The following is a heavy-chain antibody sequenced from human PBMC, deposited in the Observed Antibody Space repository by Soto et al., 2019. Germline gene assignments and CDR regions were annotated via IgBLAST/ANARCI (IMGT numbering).Heavy chain of an antibody. J-gene: IGHJ4*02. D-gene: IGHD6-19*01. CDR2: IYDSGST. CDR1: GGSISSYY. CDR3: SRSDGSY. Sequence: QVQLQESGPGLVKPSETLSLTCTVSGGSISSYYWSWIRQPPRKGLEWIGYIYDSGSTNYNPSLKSTFTISVDTSKNQFSLKLSSGTAADTAAYYCSRSDGSYWGQGTLVTVSS. V-gene: IGHV4-59*01.